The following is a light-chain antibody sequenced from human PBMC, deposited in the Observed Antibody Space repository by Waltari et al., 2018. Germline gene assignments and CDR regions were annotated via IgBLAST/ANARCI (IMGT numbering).Light chain of an antibody. J-gene: IGKJ4*01. CDR1: QSPLHSNGYNY. CDR3: MQTLQTPPT. V-gene: IGKV2-28*01. CDR2: LGS. Sequence: DIVMTQSPLSLPVTPGEPAPISCRSSQSPLHSNGYNYLDWYLQTPGQSPQLLIYLGSNRASGVPDRFSGSGSGTDFTLKISRVEAEDVGVYYCMQTLQTPPTFGGGTKVEIK.